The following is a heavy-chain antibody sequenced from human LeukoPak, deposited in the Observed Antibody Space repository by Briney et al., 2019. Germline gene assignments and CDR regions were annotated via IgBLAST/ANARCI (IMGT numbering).Heavy chain of an antibody. Sequence: PSETLSLTCTVSGGSISSSSYYWGWIRQPPGKGLEWIGSIYYSGSTYYNPSLKSRVTISVDTSKNQFSLKLSSVTAADTAVYYCARHSGYCSGGSCYYYYFDYWGQGTLVTVSS. CDR2: IYYSGST. V-gene: IGHV4-39*01. CDR3: ARHSGYCSGGSCYYYYFDY. CDR1: GGSISSSSYY. J-gene: IGHJ4*02. D-gene: IGHD2-15*01.